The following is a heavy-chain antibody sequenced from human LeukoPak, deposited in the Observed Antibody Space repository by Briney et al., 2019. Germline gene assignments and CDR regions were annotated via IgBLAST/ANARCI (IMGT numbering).Heavy chain of an antibody. J-gene: IGHJ2*01. Sequence: PSETLSLTCTVSGGSIGSSSYYWGWLRQPPGKGLEWIGSIYYTGSTYYNPSLKSRVTISVDTSKNQFSLKLSSVTAADTAVYYCARRWVVAARSSWYFDLWGRGTLVTVSS. CDR3: ARRWVVAARSSWYFDL. V-gene: IGHV4-39*01. D-gene: IGHD2-15*01. CDR1: GGSIGSSSYY. CDR2: IYYTGST.